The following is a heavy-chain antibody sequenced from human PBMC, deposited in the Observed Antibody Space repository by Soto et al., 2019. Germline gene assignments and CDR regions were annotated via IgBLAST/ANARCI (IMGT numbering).Heavy chain of an antibody. Sequence: GGSLRLSCAASGFTFSSYWMHWVRQAPGKGLVWVSRINSDGSSTSYADSVKGRFTISRDNAKNTLYLQMNSLRAEDTAVYYCARDRMTTVTNLILFWGQGTLVTAPQ. J-gene: IGHJ4*02. D-gene: IGHD4-17*01. V-gene: IGHV3-74*01. CDR3: ARDRMTTVTNLILF. CDR2: INSDGSST. CDR1: GFTFSSYW.